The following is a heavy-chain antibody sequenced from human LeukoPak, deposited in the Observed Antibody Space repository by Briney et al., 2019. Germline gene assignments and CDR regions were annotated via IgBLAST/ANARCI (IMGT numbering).Heavy chain of an antibody. CDR1: GFTISSHW. Sequence: PGGYLRLYCAASGFTISSHWMSWVRQVPGKGLESVAHIKHDESETYYVDTVRGRFIISRDNAKNSLYLQMNSLRVEDTSVYHCARGPTDFDASDIWGHGTLVTVSS. J-gene: IGHJ3*02. V-gene: IGHV3-7*01. CDR2: IKHDESET. CDR3: ARGPTDFDASDI.